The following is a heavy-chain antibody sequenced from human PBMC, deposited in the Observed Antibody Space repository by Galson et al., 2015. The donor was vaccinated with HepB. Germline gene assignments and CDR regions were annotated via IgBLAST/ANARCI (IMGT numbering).Heavy chain of an antibody. V-gene: IGHV4-34*01. D-gene: IGHD2-2*01. Sequence: ETLSLTCAVYGGSFSGYYWNWIRQPPGKGLEWIGEINHRGSTNYSPSLKSRVTISVDTSKNQFSLKLSSVTAADTAVYYCARKRAPIVVEPAARRAYYFDYWGQGTLVTVSS. CDR2: INHRGST. CDR3: ARKRAPIVVEPAARRAYYFDY. CDR1: GGSFSGYY. J-gene: IGHJ4*02.